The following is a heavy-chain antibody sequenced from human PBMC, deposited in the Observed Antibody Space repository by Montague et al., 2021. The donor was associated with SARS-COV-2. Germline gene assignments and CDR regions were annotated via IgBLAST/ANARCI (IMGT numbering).Heavy chain of an antibody. Sequence: SETLSLTCTVSGGSVNSGGYYWSWIRQPPGKGLEWIGNIYYTRSTYYNPSLKSRVTISLDTSKNQFSLKLSSVTAADTAVYYCARGSKVLNGWIPLARWENWFDPWGQGTLVTVSS. CDR3: ARGSKVLNGWIPLARWENWFDP. V-gene: IGHV4-61*08. CDR2: IYYTRST. J-gene: IGHJ5*02. CDR1: GGSVNSGGYY. D-gene: IGHD5-18*01.